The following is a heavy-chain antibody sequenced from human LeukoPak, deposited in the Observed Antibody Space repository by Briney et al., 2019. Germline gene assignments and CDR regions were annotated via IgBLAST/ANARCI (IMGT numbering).Heavy chain of an antibody. Sequence: ASVKVSCKASGYTVTDRALHWVRQAPGQGLEWLGWIKFGNGETSYGWKFRGRVTMTSDTSVTTVYMELNSLTSDDTAIYYCVRNGLNNHGRSSGSFDIWAQGTMVTVSS. CDR3: VRNGLNNHGRSSGSFDI. V-gene: IGHV1-2*02. D-gene: IGHD1-14*01. CDR1: GYTVTDRA. CDR2: IKFGNGET. J-gene: IGHJ3*02.